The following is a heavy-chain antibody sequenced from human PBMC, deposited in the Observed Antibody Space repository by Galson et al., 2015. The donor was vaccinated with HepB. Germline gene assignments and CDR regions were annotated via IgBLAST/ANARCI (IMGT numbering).Heavy chain of an antibody. D-gene: IGHD3-10*01. J-gene: IGHJ4*02. Sequence: SVKVSCKASGYIFTSHDIGWVRQATGQGPEWMGWMNPNRDKAGYAQKFQGRVTMTRNTSISTAYLELSSLTSDDTAIYFCARGKSGSYYYFDYWGQGTLVTVSS. CDR1: GYIFTSHD. V-gene: IGHV1-8*01. CDR3: ARGKSGSYYYFDY. CDR2: MNPNRDKA.